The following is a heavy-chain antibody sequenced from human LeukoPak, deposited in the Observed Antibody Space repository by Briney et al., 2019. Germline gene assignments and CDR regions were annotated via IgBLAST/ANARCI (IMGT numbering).Heavy chain of an antibody. J-gene: IGHJ6*04. CDR2: IDPSDSYT. CDR3: ARHTGSTDYYYGMDV. V-gene: IGHV5-10-1*01. Sequence: GESLRISCQASGYTFNSFSISWVRQMPGNGLEWMGRIDPSDSYTNYSPSFQGHVTISADRSISTAYLQWSSLKASDTAMYYCARHTGSTDYYYGMDVWGKGTTVTVSS. CDR1: GYTFNSFS. D-gene: IGHD7-27*01.